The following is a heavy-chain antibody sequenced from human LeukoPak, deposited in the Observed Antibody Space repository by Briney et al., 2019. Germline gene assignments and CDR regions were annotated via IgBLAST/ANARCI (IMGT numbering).Heavy chain of an antibody. D-gene: IGHD3-22*01. CDR3: ARGDLYYYDSSGSHFDY. V-gene: IGHV3-23*01. CDR2: ISGSGGST. Sequence: PGGSLRLSCAASGFTFSNYAMSWVRQAPGKGLEWVSAISGSGGSTYYADSVKGRFTISRDNSKNTLYLQMNSLRAEDTAVYYCARGDLYYYDSSGSHFDYWGQGTLVTVSS. J-gene: IGHJ4*02. CDR1: GFTFSNYA.